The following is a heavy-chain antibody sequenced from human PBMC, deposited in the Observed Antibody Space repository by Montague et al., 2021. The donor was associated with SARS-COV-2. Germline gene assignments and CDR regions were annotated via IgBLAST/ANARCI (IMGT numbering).Heavy chain of an antibody. V-gene: IGHV3-66*02. J-gene: IGHJ6*02. CDR3: ARDIQLHYYGMDV. CDR1: GFTVSSNY. D-gene: IGHD5-18*01. Sequence: SLRLSCAASGFTVSSNYMSWVRQAPGKGLEWVSVIYSGGSTYYADSVKGRFTISRDNSKNTLYLQMNSLRAEDTAVYYCARDIQLHYYGMDVWGQGTTVTVSS. CDR2: IYSGGST.